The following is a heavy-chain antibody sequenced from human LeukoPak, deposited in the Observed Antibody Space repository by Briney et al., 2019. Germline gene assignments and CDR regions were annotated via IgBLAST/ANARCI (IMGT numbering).Heavy chain of an antibody. CDR2: SSSIGGGT. CDR3: AKDVYYDILTGYQAGLFDP. V-gene: IGHV3-23*01. D-gene: IGHD3-9*01. Sequence: QTGGSLRLSCAASGFTFSSHGMNWVRQAPGKGLEWVSGSSSIGGGTYYADSVKGRFTVTRDNSKNTLYLQMNSLRPEDTAVYYCAKDVYYDILTGYQAGLFDPWGQGTLVTVSS. J-gene: IGHJ5*02. CDR1: GFTFSSHG.